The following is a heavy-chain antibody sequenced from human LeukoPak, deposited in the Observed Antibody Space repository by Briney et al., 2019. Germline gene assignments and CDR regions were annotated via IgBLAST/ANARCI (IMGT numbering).Heavy chain of an antibody. Sequence: GGTLRLSCAASGFIFSRYGMSWVRQAPGKGLEWVSAISGSGGTTYYADSVKGRFTISRDNSKNTLYLQINSLRAEDTAVYYCAKDHLPGIVVADRDYWGQGTLVTVSS. CDR2: ISGSGGTT. CDR3: AKDHLPGIVVADRDY. V-gene: IGHV3-23*01. J-gene: IGHJ4*02. CDR1: GFIFSRYG. D-gene: IGHD6-19*01.